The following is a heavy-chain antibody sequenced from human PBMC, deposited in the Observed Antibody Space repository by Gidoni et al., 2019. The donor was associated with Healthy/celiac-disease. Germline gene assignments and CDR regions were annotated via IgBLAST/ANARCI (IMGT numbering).Heavy chain of an antibody. Sequence: EVQLLESGGGLVQPGGSLRLSCAASVFTFSSYAMSWVRRAPGKGLEWVCAISGSVGSTYNADSGKGRFTISRDNSKNTLYLQMNSLRAEDTAVYYCAKDSRKAAAVHNFDYWGQGTLVTVSS. D-gene: IGHD6-13*01. CDR1: VFTFSSYA. CDR3: AKDSRKAAAVHNFDY. V-gene: IGHV3-23*01. J-gene: IGHJ4*02. CDR2: ISGSVGST.